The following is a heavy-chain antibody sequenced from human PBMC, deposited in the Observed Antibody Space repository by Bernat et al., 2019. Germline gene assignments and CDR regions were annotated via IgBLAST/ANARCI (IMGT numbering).Heavy chain of an antibody. Sequence: EVQLVESGGDLVQPGGSLRLSCAASGFTFSSYWMSWVRQAPGKGLEWVANIKQDGSEKYYVDSVKGRFTISRDNAKNSLYLQMNSLRAEDTAVYYCARDGADYGDYVNYYYYMDVWGKGTTVTVSS. CDR1: GFTFSSYW. J-gene: IGHJ6*03. CDR3: ARDGADYGDYVNYYYYMDV. V-gene: IGHV3-7*03. CDR2: IKQDGSEK. D-gene: IGHD4-17*01.